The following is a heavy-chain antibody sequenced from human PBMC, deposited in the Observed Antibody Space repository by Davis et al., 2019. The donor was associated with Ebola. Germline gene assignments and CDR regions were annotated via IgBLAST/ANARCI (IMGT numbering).Heavy chain of an antibody. Sequence: MPSETLSLTCAVYGGSFSYYYWSWIRQPPGKGLEWIGEINHSGSTNYNPSLKSRVTISVDTSKNQFSLKLSSVTAADTAVYSCARRGNAGTLRFWGQGTLVTVSS. CDR3: ARRGNAGTLRF. D-gene: IGHD3/OR15-3a*01. CDR1: GGSFSYYY. V-gene: IGHV4-34*01. J-gene: IGHJ4*02. CDR2: INHSGST.